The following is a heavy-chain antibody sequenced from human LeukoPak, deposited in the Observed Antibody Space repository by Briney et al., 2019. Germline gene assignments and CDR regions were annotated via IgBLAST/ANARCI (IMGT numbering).Heavy chain of an antibody. CDR1: GYTFAIYG. V-gene: IGHV1-18*01. CDR2: ISPYDGDT. J-gene: IGHJ5*02. D-gene: IGHD2-21*02. CDR3: ARDYCTRGGDCYKEDLFDP. Sequence: ASVKVSCTASGYTFAIYGISWVRHAPGHGLEWMAWISPYDGDTNYAQKFEGRVTMTTETSTNTAYMERRSLRSDDTAIYYCARDYCTRGGDCYKEDLFDPWGQGTLVTAS.